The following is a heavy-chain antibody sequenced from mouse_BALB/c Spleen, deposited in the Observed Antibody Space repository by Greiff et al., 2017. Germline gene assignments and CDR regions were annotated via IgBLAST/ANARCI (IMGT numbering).Heavy chain of an antibody. CDR2: IDPENGDT. CDR3: NGYGYGYAMDY. D-gene: IGHD2-2*01. V-gene: IGHV14-4*02. CDR1: GFNIKDYY. J-gene: IGHJ4*01. Sequence: VQLKESGAELVRSGASVKLSCTASGFNIKDYYMHWVKQRPEQGLEWIGWIDPENGDTEYAPKFQGKATMTADTSSNTAYLQLSSLTSEDTAVYYCNGYGYGYAMDYWGQGTSVTVSS.